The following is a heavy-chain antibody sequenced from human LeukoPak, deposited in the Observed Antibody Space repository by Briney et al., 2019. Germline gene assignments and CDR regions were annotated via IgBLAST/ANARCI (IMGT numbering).Heavy chain of an antibody. V-gene: IGHV1-18*01. CDR2: VSGYSSKT. CDR1: GYTFTSFG. Sequence: ASVKVSCKTSGYTFTSFGIGWVRQAPGQGLEWLGWVSGYSSKTIYLQKFQGRVTMSIDKSTRTAYMELRRLRSDDTAVYYCAKDQGGAPAGFFDSWGQGSLVTVSS. CDR3: AKDQGGAPAGFFDS. D-gene: IGHD6-13*01. J-gene: IGHJ4*02.